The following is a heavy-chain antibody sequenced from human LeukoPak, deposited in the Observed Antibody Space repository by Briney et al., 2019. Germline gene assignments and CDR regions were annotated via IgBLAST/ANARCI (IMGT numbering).Heavy chain of an antibody. Sequence: GASVTVSCKASGGTFSSYAISWVRQAPGQGLEWMGGIIPIFGTANYAQKSQGRVTITTDESTSTAYMELSSLRSEDTAVYYCARLYSSSWYNWFDPWGQGTLVTVSS. J-gene: IGHJ5*02. V-gene: IGHV1-69*05. D-gene: IGHD6-13*01. CDR2: IIPIFGTA. CDR3: ARLYSSSWYNWFDP. CDR1: GGTFSSYA.